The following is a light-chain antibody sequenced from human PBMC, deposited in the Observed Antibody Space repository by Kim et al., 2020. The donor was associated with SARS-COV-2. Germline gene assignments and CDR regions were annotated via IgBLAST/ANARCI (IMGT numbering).Light chain of an antibody. V-gene: IGKV1-5*03. CDR2: KAS. CDR1: QSINKC. Sequence: SASGGDRATISRRARQSINKCLSWYQQQPGKVPKPLIYKASSLDSGVPSSFSGSVFGTEFSLTISSLQPDDFATYFCQQSLSYPYTFGQGTKVEL. CDR3: QQSLSYPYT. J-gene: IGKJ2*01.